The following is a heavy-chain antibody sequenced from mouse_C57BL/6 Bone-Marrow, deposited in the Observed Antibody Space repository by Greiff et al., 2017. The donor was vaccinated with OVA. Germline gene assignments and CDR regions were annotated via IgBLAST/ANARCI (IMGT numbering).Heavy chain of an antibody. D-gene: IGHD4-1*01. CDR3: AINWDQRERFAC. CDR2: INPNNGGT. Sequence: VQLQQSGPELVKPGASVKIPCKASGYTFTDYNMDWVKQSHGQSLEWIGDINPNNGGTIYNQKFKGKATLTVDKSSSTAYMELRSLTTEETAVYYSAINWDQRERFACWGQGTLVTVSA. V-gene: IGHV1-18*01. J-gene: IGHJ3*01. CDR1: GYTFTDYN.